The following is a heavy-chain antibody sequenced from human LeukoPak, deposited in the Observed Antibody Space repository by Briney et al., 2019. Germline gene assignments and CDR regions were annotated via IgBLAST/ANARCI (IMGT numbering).Heavy chain of an antibody. Sequence: ASVKVSCKASGYTFTSYAMNWVRQAPGQGLEWTGWINTNTGNPTYAQGFTGQFVFSLDTSVSTAYLQISSLKAEDTAVYYCAREMATNAFDIWGQGTMVTVSS. CDR1: GYTFTSYA. D-gene: IGHD5-24*01. CDR3: AREMATNAFDI. V-gene: IGHV7-4-1*02. CDR2: INTNTGNP. J-gene: IGHJ3*02.